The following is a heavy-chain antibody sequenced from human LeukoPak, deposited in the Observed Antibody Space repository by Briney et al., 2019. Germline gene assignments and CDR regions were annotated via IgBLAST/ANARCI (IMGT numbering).Heavy chain of an antibody. Sequence: ASVKVSCKASGYTFTGYYMHSVRQAPGQGLEWMGWINPNSGGTNYAQKFQGRVTMTRHTSISTAYMELSRLRSDDTAVYYCARITMVRGATPYYFDYWGQGTLVTVSS. V-gene: IGHV1-2*02. CDR1: GYTFTGYY. J-gene: IGHJ4*02. CDR3: ARITMVRGATPYYFDY. D-gene: IGHD3-10*01. CDR2: INPNSGGT.